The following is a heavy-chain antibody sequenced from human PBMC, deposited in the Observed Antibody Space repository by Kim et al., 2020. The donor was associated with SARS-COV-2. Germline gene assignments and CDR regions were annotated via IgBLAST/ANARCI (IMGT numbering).Heavy chain of an antibody. CDR2: GGT. D-gene: IGHD4-17*01. Sequence: GGTNYNPALEGRVSMSVDTSKNQVSLKVNYVTAADTAVYYCARESNTVTDNWGQGTLVTVSS. V-gene: IGHV4-4*07. J-gene: IGHJ4*02. CDR3: ARESNTVTDN.